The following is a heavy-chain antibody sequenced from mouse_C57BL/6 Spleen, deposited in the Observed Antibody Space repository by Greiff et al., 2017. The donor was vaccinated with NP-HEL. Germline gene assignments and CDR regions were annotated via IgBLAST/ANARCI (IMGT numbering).Heavy chain of an antibody. V-gene: IGHV1-9*01. CDR3: ARLRRSSNYPSYAMDY. J-gene: IGHJ4*01. CDR2: ILPGSGST. D-gene: IGHD2-5*01. Sequence: QVQLQQSGAELMKPGASVKLSCKATGYTFTGYWIEWVKQRPGHGLEWIGEILPGSGSTNYNEKFKGKATFTADTSSNTAYMQLSSLTTEDSAIYYCARLRRSSNYPSYAMDYWGQGTSVTVSS. CDR1: GYTFTGYW.